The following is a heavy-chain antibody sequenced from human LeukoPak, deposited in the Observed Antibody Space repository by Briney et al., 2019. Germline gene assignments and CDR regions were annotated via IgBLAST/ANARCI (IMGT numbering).Heavy chain of an antibody. CDR2: FYYSGST. CDR3: ARAPYGSATNNYYMDV. D-gene: IGHD3-10*01. CDR1: GGSITSDH. Sequence: SETLSLTCTVSGGSITSDHWSWIRQPSGKGLEWIGFFYYSGSTNYNPSLKSRVTISVDTSKNQFSLKLSSVTAADTAVYYCARAPYGSATNNYYMDVWGKGTTVTVSS. V-gene: IGHV4-59*01. J-gene: IGHJ6*03.